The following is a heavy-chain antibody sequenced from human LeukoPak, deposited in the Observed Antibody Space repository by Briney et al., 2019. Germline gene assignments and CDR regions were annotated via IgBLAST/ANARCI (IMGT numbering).Heavy chain of an antibody. D-gene: IGHD3-3*01. CDR2: IYYRGST. CDR1: GGSLSSHY. CDR3: ARALKSWSGYYSYYYYMDV. V-gene: IGHV4-59*11. J-gene: IGHJ6*03. Sequence: SETLSLTCTVSGGSLSSHYWSWIRQPPGKGLEWIGYIYYRGSTTYNPSLKSRVTISVDTSKNQFSLKLSSVTAADTAVYYCARALKSWSGYYSYYYYMDVWGKGTTVTVSS.